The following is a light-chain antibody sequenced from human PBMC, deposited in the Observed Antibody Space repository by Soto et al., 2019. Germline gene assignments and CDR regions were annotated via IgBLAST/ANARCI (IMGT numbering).Light chain of an antibody. J-gene: IGKJ1*01. CDR1: QSVSSN. CDR3: QQYNNWPET. V-gene: IGKV3-15*01. Sequence: ERVNTQAAATLSVSPGERATLSCRASQSVSSNLAWYQQKPGQAPRLLIYGASTRATGIPARFSGSGSGTEFTLTINSLQSEDFAVYYCQQYNNWPETFGQGTKVDIK. CDR2: GAS.